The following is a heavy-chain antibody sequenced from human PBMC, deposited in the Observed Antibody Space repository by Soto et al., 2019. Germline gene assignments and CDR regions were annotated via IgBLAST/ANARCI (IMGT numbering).Heavy chain of an antibody. CDR3: AKDRGSYPVATIYY. CDR2: ISGSGGST. V-gene: IGHV3-23*01. CDR1: GFTFSIYV. J-gene: IGHJ4*02. D-gene: IGHD5-12*01. Sequence: GGSLRLSCAASGFTFSIYVMSWVRQAPGKGLEWVSTISGSGGSTYYADSVKGRFTISRDNSKNTLYLQMNSLRAEDTAVYYCAKDRGSYPVATIYYWGQGTLVTVSS.